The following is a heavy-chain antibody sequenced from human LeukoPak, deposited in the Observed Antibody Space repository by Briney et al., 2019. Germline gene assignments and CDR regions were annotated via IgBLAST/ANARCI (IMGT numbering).Heavy chain of an antibody. J-gene: IGHJ5*02. CDR3: AKDLKKDGKWDIDL. CDR2: ILTNGRNT. V-gene: IGHV3-23*01. Sequence: GESLRLSCAASGFTLGSFTMSWVRQAPGKRLEWVSSILTNGRNTYYADSVKGRFTISRDNSRNTLYLQMISLRAEDSAIYYCAKDLKKDGKWDIDLWGQGTLVTVSS. D-gene: IGHD1-26*01. CDR1: GFTLGSFT.